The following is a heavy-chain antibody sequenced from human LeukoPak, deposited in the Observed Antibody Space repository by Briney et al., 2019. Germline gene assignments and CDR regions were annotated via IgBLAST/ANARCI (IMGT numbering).Heavy chain of an antibody. Sequence: GESLKISCQSSGYTFTSYWIGWVRQMPGKGLQGMGIIYPGDSDTTYSPSFQGQVTISADKSISTAYLQWSSLKASDTAIYYCARLIVGCSSTGWFDPWGQGTLVTVSS. D-gene: IGHD1-26*01. J-gene: IGHJ5*02. CDR3: ARLIVGCSSTGWFDP. CDR1: GYTFTSYW. CDR2: IYPGDSDT. V-gene: IGHV5-51*01.